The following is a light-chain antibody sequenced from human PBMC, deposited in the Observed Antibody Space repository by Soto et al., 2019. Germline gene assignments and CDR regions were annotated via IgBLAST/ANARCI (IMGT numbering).Light chain of an antibody. CDR2: WVS. V-gene: IGKV4-1*01. CDR1: QSLLSTSNNRNY. J-gene: IGKJ2*01. CDR3: QQSYNTPQYT. Sequence: EIVMTQSPDVLAVSLGERATINCKSSQSLLSTSNNRNYFAWYQQKPGQPPKLLINWVSTRASGVSDRFSGSGSGTDFTLTINSLQPGDFAIYYCQQSYNTPQYTFGQGTELEIK.